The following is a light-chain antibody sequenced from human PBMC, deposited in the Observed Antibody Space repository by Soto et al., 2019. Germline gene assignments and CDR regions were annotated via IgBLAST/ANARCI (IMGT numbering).Light chain of an antibody. J-gene: IGLJ2*01. Sequence: SYELTQPPSVSVAPGQTARITCGGSNIGDKSVHWYRQKPGQAPVLVIFYDTDRPSGIPQRFSASKSGNTATLTISRVEAGDEADYYCQVWDTSSDHPVVFGGGTKLTVL. CDR2: YDT. CDR3: QVWDTSSDHPVV. V-gene: IGLV3-21*04. CDR1: NIGDKS.